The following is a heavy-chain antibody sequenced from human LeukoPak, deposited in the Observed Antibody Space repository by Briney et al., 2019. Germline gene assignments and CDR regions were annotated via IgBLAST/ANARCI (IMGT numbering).Heavy chain of an antibody. V-gene: IGHV1-46*01. J-gene: IGHJ6*02. CDR2: FNPSGGDT. D-gene: IGHD2-2*01. CDR3: ARGCRVVPGVHNVGIMSYYNGMDV. CDR1: GYTFTSYY. Sequence: ASVKVSCKASGYTFTSYYMHWVRQAPGLGLQWMGIFNPSGGDTSYAQKFQGRVTTTRDTSTSTVYMEVVSLRSEDTAVYYCARGCRVVPGVHNVGIMSYYNGMDVWGQGTTVTVSS.